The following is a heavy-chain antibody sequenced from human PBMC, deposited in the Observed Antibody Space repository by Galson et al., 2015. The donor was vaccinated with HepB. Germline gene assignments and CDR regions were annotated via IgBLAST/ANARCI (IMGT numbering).Heavy chain of an antibody. D-gene: IGHD2-15*01. Sequence: SVKVSCKASGGTFSSYAISWVRQAPGQGLEWMGGIIPIFGTANYAQKFQGRVTITADESTSTAYMELSSLRSEDTAVYYCARDAVVVAATNWFDPWGQGTLVTVSS. CDR1: GGTFSSYA. CDR3: ARDAVVVAATNWFDP. V-gene: IGHV1-69*13. J-gene: IGHJ5*02. CDR2: IIPIFGTA.